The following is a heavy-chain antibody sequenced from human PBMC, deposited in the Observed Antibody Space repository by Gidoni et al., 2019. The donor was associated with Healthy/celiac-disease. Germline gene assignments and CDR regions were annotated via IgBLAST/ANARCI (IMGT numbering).Heavy chain of an antibody. CDR1: GFTFSSYW. Sequence: EVQLVESGGGLVQPGGSLRLSCAASGFTFSSYWMSWVRQAPGKGLEWVANIKQDGSEKYYVDSVKGRFTISRDNAKNSLYLQMNSLRAEDTAVYYCASGGVGATTWYFDLWGRGTLVTVSS. V-gene: IGHV3-7*03. CDR3: ASGGVGATTWYFDL. CDR2: IKQDGSEK. J-gene: IGHJ2*01. D-gene: IGHD1-26*01.